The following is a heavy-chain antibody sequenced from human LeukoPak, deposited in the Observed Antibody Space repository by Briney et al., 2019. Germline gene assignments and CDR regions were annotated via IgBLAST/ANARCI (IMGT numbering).Heavy chain of an antibody. CDR2: ISSSSNYI. CDR1: GFTFSSYS. V-gene: IGHV3-21*01. Sequence: GGSLRLSCAASGFTFSSYSMNWVRQAPGKGLEWVSSISSSSNYIYCGDSVKGRFTISRDDAENSLYLQMNSLRAEDTAVYYCARNRRDRDVLTPFDYWGQGTLVTVSS. J-gene: IGHJ4*02. CDR3: ARNRRDRDVLTPFDY. D-gene: IGHD3-9*01.